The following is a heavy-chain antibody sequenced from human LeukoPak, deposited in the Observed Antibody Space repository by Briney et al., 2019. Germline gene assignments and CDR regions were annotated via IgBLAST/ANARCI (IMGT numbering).Heavy chain of an antibody. CDR3: ARHYGGHSFGTTFDY. D-gene: IGHD5-18*01. Sequence: SETLSLTCTVSGGSTSRFYWSWIRQPPGKGLEWIGYAPYVGATNYNPSLMSRATVSVDTSKNQIPLRLTSMTAADTAVYYCARHYGGHSFGTTFDYWGRGILVTVSS. J-gene: IGHJ4*02. CDR2: APYVGAT. V-gene: IGHV4-59*08. CDR1: GGSTSRFY.